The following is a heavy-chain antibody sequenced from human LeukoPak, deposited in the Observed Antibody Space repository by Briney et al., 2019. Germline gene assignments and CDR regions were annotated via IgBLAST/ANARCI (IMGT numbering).Heavy chain of an antibody. CDR3: ARIVVVPAVPDY. J-gene: IGHJ4*02. V-gene: IGHV1-18*01. CDR1: GYTFTSYG. CDR2: ISAYNGNT. D-gene: IGHD2-2*01. Sequence: GASVKVSCKASGYTFTSYGISWVRQAPGQGLEWMGWISAYNGNTNYAQKFQGRVTITADESTSTAYMELSSLRSEDTAVYYCARIVVVPAVPDYWGQGTLVTVSS.